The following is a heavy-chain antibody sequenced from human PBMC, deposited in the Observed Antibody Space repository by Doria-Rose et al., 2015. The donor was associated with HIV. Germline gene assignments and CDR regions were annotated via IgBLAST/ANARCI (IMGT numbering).Heavy chain of an antibody. J-gene: IGHJ3*02. V-gene: IGHV3-7*05. CDR3: ARRSGYAFDI. CDR2: IKEDGSEK. CDR1: GFIFSSYW. Sequence: VQLVQSGGGLVQRGGSLRLSCAASGFIFSSYWMSWVRQAPGRGLEWVANIKEDGSEKYYVDFVKGRFTISGDNAKNSLYLQMNSLRAEDTAVYYCARRSGYAFDIWGQGTMVTVSS.